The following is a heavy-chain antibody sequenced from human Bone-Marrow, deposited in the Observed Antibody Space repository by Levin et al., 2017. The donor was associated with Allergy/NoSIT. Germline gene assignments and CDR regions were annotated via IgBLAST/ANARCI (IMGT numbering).Heavy chain of an antibody. J-gene: IGHJ4*02. CDR2: IKSTSDGGTT. V-gene: IGHV3-15*01. D-gene: IGHD3-10*01. CDR1: GFTFTDAW. Sequence: PGGSLRLSCVASGFTFTDAWMNWVRQAPGKGLEWIGRIKSTSDGGTTDYAAPVKGRFTISRDDSESTVYLLMNSLKIEDTAIYYCTTLGSSRKFDYWGQGALVTVSS. CDR3: TTLGSSRKFDY.